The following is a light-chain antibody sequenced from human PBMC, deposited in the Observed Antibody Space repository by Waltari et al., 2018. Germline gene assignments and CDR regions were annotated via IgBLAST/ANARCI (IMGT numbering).Light chain of an antibody. Sequence: EIVLTPSPGTLSLTLGERATLSCRASQSVSRALAWYQQKPGKAPRLLIYGASTRATGIPARFSGSGSGTDFSLTISRLQPDDFAIYYCQHYLRFPVTFGQGTTVEI. J-gene: IGKJ1*01. CDR1: QSVSRA. CDR2: GAS. V-gene: IGKV3-20*01. CDR3: QHYLRFPVT.